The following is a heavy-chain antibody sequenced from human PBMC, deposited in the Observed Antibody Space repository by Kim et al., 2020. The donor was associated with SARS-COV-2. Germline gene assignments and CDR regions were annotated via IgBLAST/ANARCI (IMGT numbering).Heavy chain of an antibody. CDR3: ARQLKGDYYYGMDV. V-gene: IGHV4-59*08. D-gene: IGHD3-16*01. J-gene: IGHJ6*02. CDR2: IYYNGIT. Sequence: SETLSLTCTVSGDSISRYYWHWIRQPPGKGLEWIGYIYYNGITTYHPSLKSRVTISVDTSKNQFSLKLSSVTAADTAVYYCARQLKGDYYYGMDVWGQGT. CDR1: GDSISRYY.